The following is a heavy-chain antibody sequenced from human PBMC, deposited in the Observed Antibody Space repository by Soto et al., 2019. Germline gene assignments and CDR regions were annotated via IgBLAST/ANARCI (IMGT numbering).Heavy chain of an antibody. D-gene: IGHD3-3*01. Sequence: GGSLRLSCSASGFTFSSYVMHWVRQAPGKGLEYVSAIRSNGGSTYYADSVKGRFTISRDNSKNTLYLQMNSLRAEDTAVYYCAKARAQYYDFWSGYPVDYWGQGTLVTVSS. CDR3: AKARAQYYDFWSGYPVDY. J-gene: IGHJ4*02. CDR2: IRSNGGST. CDR1: GFTFSSYV. V-gene: IGHV3-64*04.